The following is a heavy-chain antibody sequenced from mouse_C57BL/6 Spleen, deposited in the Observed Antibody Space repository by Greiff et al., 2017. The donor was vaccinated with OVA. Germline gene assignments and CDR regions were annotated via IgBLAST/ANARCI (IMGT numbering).Heavy chain of an antibody. V-gene: IGHV5-17*01. Sequence: EVKLVESGGGLVKPGGSLKLSCAASGFTFSDYGMHWVRQAPEKGLEWVAYISSGSSTIYYADTVKGRFTISRDNAKNTLFLQMTSLRSEDTAMYYCAKPLYGSGYFDVWGTGTTVTVSS. CDR2: ISSGSSTI. J-gene: IGHJ1*03. CDR3: AKPLYGSGYFDV. CDR1: GFTFSDYG. D-gene: IGHD1-1*01.